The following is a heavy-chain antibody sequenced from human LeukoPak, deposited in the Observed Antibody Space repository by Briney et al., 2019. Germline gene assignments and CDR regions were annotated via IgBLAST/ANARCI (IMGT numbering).Heavy chain of an antibody. D-gene: IGHD3-10*01. J-gene: IGHJ4*02. CDR1: GFTFSSYS. V-gene: IGHV3-74*01. CDR3: ARDVGGAGSH. Sequence: GGSLRLSCAASGFTFSSYSMNWVRQAPGKGLEWVSRIDEHGTTIDYADSVRDRFTISRDNAKNTLYLHMNSLRAEDTAMYYCARDVGGAGSHWGQGSLVTVSS. CDR2: IDEHGTTI.